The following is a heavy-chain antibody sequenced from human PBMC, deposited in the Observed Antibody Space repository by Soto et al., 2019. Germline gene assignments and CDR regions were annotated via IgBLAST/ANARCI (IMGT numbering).Heavy chain of an antibody. CDR2: IRSKANSYAT. V-gene: IGHV3-73*01. CDR1: GFTFSGSA. D-gene: IGHD6-6*01. J-gene: IGHJ4*02. Sequence: PVGSLRLSCAASGFTFSGSAMHWVRQASGKGLEWVGRIRSKANSYATAYAASVKGRFTISRDDSKNTAYLQMNSLKTEDTAVYYCTRLTSDLPRDYWGQGTLVTVSS. CDR3: TRLTSDLPRDY.